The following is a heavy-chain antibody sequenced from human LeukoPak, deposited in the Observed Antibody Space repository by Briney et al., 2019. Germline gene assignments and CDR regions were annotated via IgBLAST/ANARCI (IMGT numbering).Heavy chain of an antibody. J-gene: IGHJ4*02. Sequence: GGSLRLSCAASRFTFSGYAMSWIRQAPGKGLEWVSAISGSGGSTYSADSVKGRFTISRDNSKNTLYLQMNSLRAEDTAVYYCARRVATYYFDYWGQGTLVTVSS. CDR2: ISGSGGST. CDR3: ARRVATYYFDY. D-gene: IGHD5-12*01. CDR1: RFTFSGYA. V-gene: IGHV3-23*01.